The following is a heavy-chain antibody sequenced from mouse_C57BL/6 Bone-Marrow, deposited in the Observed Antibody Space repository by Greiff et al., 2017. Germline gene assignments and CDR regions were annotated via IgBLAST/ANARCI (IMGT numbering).Heavy chain of an antibody. CDR3: TPRLYYFDY. V-gene: IGHV14-4*01. CDR1: GFNIKDDY. Sequence: EVKLQQSGAELVRPGASVKLSCTASGFNIKDDYMHWVKQRPEQGLEWIGWIDPENGDTEYASKFQGKATITADKSSNTAYLQLSSLTSEDTAVYYCTPRLYYFDYWGQGTTLTVSS. J-gene: IGHJ2*01. CDR2: IDPENGDT.